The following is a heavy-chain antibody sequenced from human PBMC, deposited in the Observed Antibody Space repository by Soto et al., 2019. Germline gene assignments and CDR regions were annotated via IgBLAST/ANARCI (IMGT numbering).Heavy chain of an antibody. J-gene: IGHJ6*02. V-gene: IGHV1-69*01. CDR1: GGTFSSYA. Sequence: QVQLVQSGAEVKKPGSSVKVSCKASGGTFSSYAISWVRQAPGQGLEWMGGIIPIFGTANYAQKFQGRVTITADESTSTAYMELSSLRSKDTAVYYCARLVWSGYYKQRAGMDVWGQGTTVTVSS. D-gene: IGHD3-3*01. CDR3: ARLVWSGYYKQRAGMDV. CDR2: IIPIFGTA.